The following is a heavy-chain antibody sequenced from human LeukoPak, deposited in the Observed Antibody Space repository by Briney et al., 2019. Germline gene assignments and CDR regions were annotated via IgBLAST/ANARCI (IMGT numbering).Heavy chain of an antibody. V-gene: IGHV3-33*01. D-gene: IGHD1-26*01. Sequence: GTSLRLSCAASGFTFRSHGMHWVRQAPGKGLEWVAFIWYDGSNKYYTDSVKGRFTISRDNSKNTLYLQMNSLRAEDTAVYYCAGDRATSYFDYWGQGALVTVSS. CDR2: IWYDGSNK. J-gene: IGHJ4*02. CDR3: AGDRATSYFDY. CDR1: GFTFRSHG.